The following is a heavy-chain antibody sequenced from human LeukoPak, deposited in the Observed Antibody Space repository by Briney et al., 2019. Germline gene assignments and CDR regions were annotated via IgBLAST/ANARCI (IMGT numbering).Heavy chain of an antibody. CDR1: GGSISSGSYY. Sequence: SETLSLTCTVSGGSISSGSYYRSWIRQPAGKGLEWIGRIYTSGSTNYNPSLKSRVTISVDTSKNQFSLKLSSVTAADTAVYYCARAGNQYCSGGSCYPIWGQGTMVTVSS. V-gene: IGHV4-61*02. J-gene: IGHJ3*02. CDR3: ARAGNQYCSGGSCYPI. CDR2: IYTSGST. D-gene: IGHD2-15*01.